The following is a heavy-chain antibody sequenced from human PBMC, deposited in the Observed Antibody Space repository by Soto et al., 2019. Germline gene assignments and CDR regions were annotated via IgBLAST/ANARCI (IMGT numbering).Heavy chain of an antibody. CDR2: IYYSGST. Sequence: PSETLSLTCTVSGGSIGGYYWSWIRQSPGKGLEWIGNIYYSGSTLYNPSLKSRVTISLDTSKNQFSLKLSSVTAADTAVYYCARAQRVLSYYDYWGQGTLVTVSS. D-gene: IGHD3-9*01. V-gene: IGHV4-59*01. CDR3: ARAQRVLSYYDY. CDR1: GGSIGGYY. J-gene: IGHJ4*02.